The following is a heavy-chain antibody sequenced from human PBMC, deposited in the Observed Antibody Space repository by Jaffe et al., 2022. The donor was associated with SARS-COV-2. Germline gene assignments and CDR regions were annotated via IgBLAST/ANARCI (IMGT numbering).Heavy chain of an antibody. Sequence: EVQLVESGGGLVTPGGSLRLSCAASGFTFSSYSMNWVRQAPGKGLEWVSSISSSSSYTYYADSVKGRFTISRDNTKNSLYLQMNSLRAEDTAVYYCGRIGAASSAALRAPFDIWGQGTMVTVSS. CDR1: GFTFSSYS. V-gene: IGHV3-21*01. CDR3: GRIGAASSAALRAPFDI. D-gene: IGHD6-13*01. CDR2: ISSSSSYT. J-gene: IGHJ3*02.